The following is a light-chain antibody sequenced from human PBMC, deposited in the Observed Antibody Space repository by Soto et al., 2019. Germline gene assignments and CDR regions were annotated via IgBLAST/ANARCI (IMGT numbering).Light chain of an antibody. J-gene: IGKJ2*01. CDR3: QQYGSSPYT. CDR1: QSVRISY. CDR2: DAS. Sequence: EIVLTQSPATLSLSPGERATLSCGASQSVRISYLAWYQQKPGLAPRLLIYDASSRATGIPDRFSGSGSVNDFTLTISGREPEDFSVDYGQQYGSSPYTCGQGTKLEIK. V-gene: IGKV3D-20*01.